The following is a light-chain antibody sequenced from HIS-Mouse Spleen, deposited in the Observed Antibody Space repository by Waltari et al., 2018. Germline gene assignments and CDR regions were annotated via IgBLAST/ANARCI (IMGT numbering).Light chain of an antibody. J-gene: IGLJ2*01. CDR1: SSDVGGYTY. CDR3: SSYTSSSTLVV. Sequence: QSALTQPASVSGSPGQSITISCPGTSSDVGGYTYVSWYQPHPVKAPKLMIYHVSNRPSGVSNRFSGSKSGNTASLTISGLQAEDEADYYCSSYTSSSTLVVFGGGTKLTVL. CDR2: HVS. V-gene: IGLV2-14*03.